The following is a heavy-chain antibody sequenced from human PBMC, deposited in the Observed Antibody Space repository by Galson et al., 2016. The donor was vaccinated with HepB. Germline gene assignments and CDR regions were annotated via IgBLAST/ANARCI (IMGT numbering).Heavy chain of an antibody. D-gene: IGHD3-16*01. V-gene: IGHV3-30*18. Sequence: SLRLSCAASGFTFSSFGMQWVRQAPGKGLEWVAVISYDGSKKYYVDSVRGRFTISRDNSKTTLYLQMNSLRAEDTAVYYCAKMITDNYYGMVVWGQGTTVTVSS. CDR2: ISYDGSKK. CDR1: GFTFSSFG. J-gene: IGHJ6*02. CDR3: AKMITDNYYGMVV.